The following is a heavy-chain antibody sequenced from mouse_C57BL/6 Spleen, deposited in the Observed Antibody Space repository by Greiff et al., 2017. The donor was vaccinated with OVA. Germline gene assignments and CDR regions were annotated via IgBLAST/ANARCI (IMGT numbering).Heavy chain of an antibody. J-gene: IGHJ2*01. CDR2: IDPSDSYT. D-gene: IGHD2-5*01. CDR3: AKRAYSNSDY. CDR1: GYTFTSYW. Sequence: QVQLQQPGAELVKPGASVKLSCKASGYTFTSYWMQWVKQRPGQGLEWIGEIDPSDSYTNYNQKFKGKATLTVDTSSSTAYMQLSSLTSEDSAVYYCAKRAYSNSDYWGQGTTLTVSS. V-gene: IGHV1-50*01.